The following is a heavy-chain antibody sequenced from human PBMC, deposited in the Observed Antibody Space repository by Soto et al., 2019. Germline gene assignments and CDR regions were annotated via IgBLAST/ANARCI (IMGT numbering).Heavy chain of an antibody. D-gene: IGHD1-1*01. V-gene: IGHV3-33*01. Sequence: QVQMVESGGGVVQPGRYLRLSCAASGFPFSSSVMNWVRQAPGKGLEWVAVIWDDGSNKDYAYSVKGRFTISRDNSKNTLYLQMNSMRAEDTAVYYCSRNWNLYCDYWGQGTLVTVSS. CDR3: SRNWNLYCDY. J-gene: IGHJ4*02. CDR1: GFPFSSSV. CDR2: IWDDGSNK.